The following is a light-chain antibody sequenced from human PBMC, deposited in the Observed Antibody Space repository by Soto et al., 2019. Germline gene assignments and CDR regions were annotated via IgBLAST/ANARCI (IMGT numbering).Light chain of an antibody. J-gene: IGKJ2*01. V-gene: IGKV1-5*01. Sequence: DLQMTQSPSTLSASVGDRVTITCRASQSISSWLAWYQQKPGKAPNFLIYDASSLESGVPSRFSGSGSGTEFTLTISSLQPDDFATYYCQQYYSYSTFGQGTKLEIK. CDR2: DAS. CDR3: QQYYSYST. CDR1: QSISSW.